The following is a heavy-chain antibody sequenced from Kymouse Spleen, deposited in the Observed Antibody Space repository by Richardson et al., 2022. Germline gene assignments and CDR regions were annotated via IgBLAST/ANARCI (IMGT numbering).Heavy chain of an antibody. CDR2: INHSGST. J-gene: IGHJ4*02. CDR1: GGSFSGYY. Sequence: QVQLQQWGAGLLKPSETLSLTCAVYGGSFSGYYWSWIRQPPGKGLEWIGEINHSGSTNYNPSLKSRVTISVDTSKNQFSLKLSSVTAADTAVYYCARNGYYYGSGSLFDYWGQGTLVTVSS. D-gene: IGHD3-10*01. CDR3: ARNGYYYGSGSLFDY. V-gene: IGHV4-34*01.